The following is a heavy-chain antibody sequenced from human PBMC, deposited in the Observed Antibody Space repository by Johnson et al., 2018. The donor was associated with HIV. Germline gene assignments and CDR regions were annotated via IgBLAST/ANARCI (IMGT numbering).Heavy chain of an antibody. Sequence: QVQLVESGGGLVKPGGSLRLSCAASRFTFSDYYMSWIRQTPGKGLEWVAYISSSGGTIYYADSVKGRFSISRDNAKNSLYLHMNSLRAEDTAVYYCARDRGYWDAFDVWGQGTMVTVSS. CDR2: ISSSGGTI. CDR3: ARDRGYWDAFDV. J-gene: IGHJ3*01. CDR1: RFTFSDYY. V-gene: IGHV3-11*04. D-gene: IGHD3-22*01.